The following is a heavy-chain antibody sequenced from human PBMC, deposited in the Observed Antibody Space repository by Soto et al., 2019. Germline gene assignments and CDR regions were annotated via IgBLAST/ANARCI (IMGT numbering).Heavy chain of an antibody. CDR1: GGTFSSYG. CDR3: TRARSPLSDIVATNDAFDI. J-gene: IGHJ3*02. D-gene: IGHD5-12*01. Sequence: QVQLVQSGAEVKKPGSSVKVSCKASGGTFSSYGISWVRQAPGQGLEWMGGIIPIFGTANYAQKFQGRVTITADESTSTAYMELSSLRSEDTAVYYCTRARSPLSDIVATNDAFDIWGQGTMVTVSS. V-gene: IGHV1-69*01. CDR2: IIPIFGTA.